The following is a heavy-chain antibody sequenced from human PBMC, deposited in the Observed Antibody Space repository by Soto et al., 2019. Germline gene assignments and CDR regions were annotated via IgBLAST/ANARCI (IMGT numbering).Heavy chain of an antibody. J-gene: IGHJ3*02. CDR3: ALERKLNSPSDAFDI. D-gene: IGHD1-7*01. Sequence: GASVKVSCKASASSVYYLHWVRQAPGQGLEWMGRINPNSGVTTYAQRFQGRVTMTSDTSITTSFLDLSNVDFDDTAVYYCALERKLNSPSDAFDIWGQGTMVTVSS. V-gene: IGHV1-2*02. CDR1: ASSVYY. CDR2: INPNSGVT.